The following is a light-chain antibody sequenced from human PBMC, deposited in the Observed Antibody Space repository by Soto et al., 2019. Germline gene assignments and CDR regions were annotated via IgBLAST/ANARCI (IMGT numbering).Light chain of an antibody. J-gene: IGKJ1*01. CDR2: AAS. Sequence: IHLTKPPSPLSASVGDRVAITWRASQSITSSLNWYQWKPGKAPKLLIYAASSLQSGVPSRFSGSGSGREFTLTIISLQPEHFATYYCHQSYSTSWTFGQGTKVDIK. CDR3: HQSYSTSWT. V-gene: IGKV1-39*01. CDR1: QSITSS.